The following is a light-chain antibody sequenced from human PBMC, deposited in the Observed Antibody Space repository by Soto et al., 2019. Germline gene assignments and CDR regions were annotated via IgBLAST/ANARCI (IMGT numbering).Light chain of an antibody. Sequence: EIVLTQSPGTLSLSPGERATLSCRASQSVSSNYLAWYQQKPGQAPRPLIYGASSRATGIPDRFSGSGAGTDFTLTISRLESEDFVVYYCQQYGSSPWTFGQGPKVDIK. J-gene: IGKJ1*01. CDR2: GAS. CDR1: QSVSSNY. V-gene: IGKV3-20*01. CDR3: QQYGSSPWT.